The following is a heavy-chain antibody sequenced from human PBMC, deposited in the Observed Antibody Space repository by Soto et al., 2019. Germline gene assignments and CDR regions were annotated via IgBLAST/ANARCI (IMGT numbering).Heavy chain of an antibody. V-gene: IGHV3-30*04. J-gene: IGHJ6*02. CDR2: ISYDGSNK. D-gene: IGHD6-6*01. CDR1: GFNFSSYA. CDR3: AREYSSWGRYYYGMDV. Sequence: GGSLRLSSAASGFNFSSYAMHWVRQAPGKGLEWVAVISYDGSNKYYADSVKGRFTISRDNSKNTLYLQMNSLRAEDTAVYYCAREYSSWGRYYYGMDVWGQGTTVTVSS.